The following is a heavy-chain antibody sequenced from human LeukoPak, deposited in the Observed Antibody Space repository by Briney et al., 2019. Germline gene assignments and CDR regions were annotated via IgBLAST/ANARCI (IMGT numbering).Heavy chain of an antibody. Sequence: SETLSLTCTVSGGSISYSSYYWGWIRQPPGKGLEWIGSIYYTGSSYYNPSLKSRVTISVDTSKNQFSLKLSSVTAADTAVYYCASLAAGHSSSLAVATNDYWGQGTLVTVSS. J-gene: IGHJ4*02. D-gene: IGHD6-13*01. CDR2: IYYTGSS. CDR1: GGSISYSSYY. CDR3: ASLAAGHSSSLAVATNDY. V-gene: IGHV4-39*01.